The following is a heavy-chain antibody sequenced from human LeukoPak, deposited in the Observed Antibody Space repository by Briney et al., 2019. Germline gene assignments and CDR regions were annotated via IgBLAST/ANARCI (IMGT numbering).Heavy chain of an antibody. CDR2: IYHSGST. CDR1: GGSISSGGYS. Sequence: SETLSLTCAVSGGSISSGGYSWSWIRQPPGKGLEWIGYIYHSGSTYYNPSLRSRVTIPLDRSRNQFSLKLSSVTAADTAVYYCARGGYGELPYYYCAMDVWGQGTTVTVSS. CDR3: ARGGYGELPYYYCAMDV. V-gene: IGHV4-30-2*01. J-gene: IGHJ6*02. D-gene: IGHD3-10*01.